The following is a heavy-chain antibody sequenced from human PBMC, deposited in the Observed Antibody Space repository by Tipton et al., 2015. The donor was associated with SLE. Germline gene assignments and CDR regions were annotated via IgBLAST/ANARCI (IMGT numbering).Heavy chain of an antibody. Sequence: GSLRLSCAASGFTFSSYGMHWVRQAPGKGLEWVAFIRYDGSNKYYADSVKGRFTISRDNSKNTLYLQMNSLRAEDTAVYYCAKDIRRGRQQLVPGAFDIWGQGTMVTVSS. CDR2: IRYDGSNK. D-gene: IGHD6-13*01. J-gene: IGHJ3*02. CDR3: AKDIRRGRQQLVPGAFDI. CDR1: GFTFSSYG. V-gene: IGHV3-30*02.